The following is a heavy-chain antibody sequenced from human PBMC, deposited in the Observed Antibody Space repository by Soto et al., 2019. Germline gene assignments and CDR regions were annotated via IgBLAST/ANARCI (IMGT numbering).Heavy chain of an antibody. CDR2: TYHSGST. CDR3: ARAGGLGAVAVDY. V-gene: IGHV4-30-2*01. J-gene: IGHJ4*02. Sequence: QLQLQESGSGLVKPSQTLSLTCAVSGGSISSGGYSWSWIRQPPGKGLEWIGYTYHSGSTYYNPTRKSRVTISVDRSKNQLALKLSSVTAADTAVYYCARAGGLGAVAVDYWGQGTLVTVSS. CDR1: GGSISSGGYS. D-gene: IGHD6-19*01.